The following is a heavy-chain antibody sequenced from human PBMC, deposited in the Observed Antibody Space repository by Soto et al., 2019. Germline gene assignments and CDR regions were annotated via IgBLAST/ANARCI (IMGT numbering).Heavy chain of an antibody. CDR1: GDSVSSNSAA. V-gene: IGHV6-1*01. CDR3: AREGRWLYGYGYYYYYVIDV. Sequence: SQTLSLTCAISGDSVSSNSAAWNWIRQSPSRGLEWLGKTYYRSKWYNEYAESVKSRITINPDTSKNQFSLQLNSVTPEDTAVYYCAREGRWLYGYGYYYYYVIDVWGQGTTDTGSS. D-gene: IGHD5-18*01. CDR2: TYYRSKWYN. J-gene: IGHJ6*02.